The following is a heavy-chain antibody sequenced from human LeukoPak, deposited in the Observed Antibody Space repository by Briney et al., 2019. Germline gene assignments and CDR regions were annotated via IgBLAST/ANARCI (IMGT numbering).Heavy chain of an antibody. D-gene: IGHD2-15*01. CDR1: GYSFTSYW. CDR2: IYPGDSDT. V-gene: IGHV5-51*01. J-gene: IGHJ6*03. Sequence: GESLKISCKGSGYSFTSYWIGWVRQMPGKGLEWMGIIYPGDSDTRYSPSFQGQVTISADKSISTAYLQWSSLKASDTAMYYCARHRVVVVAASTRRYYYYMDVWGKGTAVTVSS. CDR3: ARHRVVVVAASTRRYYYYMDV.